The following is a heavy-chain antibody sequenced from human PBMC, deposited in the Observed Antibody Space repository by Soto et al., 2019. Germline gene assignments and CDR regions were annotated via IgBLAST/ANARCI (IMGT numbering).Heavy chain of an antibody. CDR1: GFTFISYA. J-gene: IGHJ4*02. CDR2: ISGSGGST. V-gene: IGHV3-23*01. CDR3: AKDFWNQNYFNY. D-gene: IGHD3-3*01. Sequence: PGGSLRLSCAASGFTFISYAMSWVRQAPGKGLEWVSGISGSGGSTYYADSVKGRFTISRDNSKNTLYLQMNSLRAEDTAVYYCAKDFWNQNYFNYWGQGTLVTVSS.